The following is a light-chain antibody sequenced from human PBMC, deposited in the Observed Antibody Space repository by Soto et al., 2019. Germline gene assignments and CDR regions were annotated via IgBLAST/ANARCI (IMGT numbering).Light chain of an antibody. CDR3: QQYNNWRIT. J-gene: IGKJ5*01. V-gene: IGKV3-15*01. CDR2: GAS. Sequence: EIVMTQSPATLSVSPGERATLSCRANQSVSSNLAWYQQKPGQAPRLLIYGASTRATGIPARFSGSGSGTEFTLTISSLQSEDFAVYYCQQYNNWRITFGQGTRLEI. CDR1: QSVSSN.